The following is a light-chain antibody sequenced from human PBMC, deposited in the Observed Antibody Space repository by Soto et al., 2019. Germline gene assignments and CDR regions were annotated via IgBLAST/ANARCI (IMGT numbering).Light chain of an antibody. Sequence: DIQMTQSPSSLSASVGDRVTITCQASQDISNYLNWYQQKPGKAPKLLIYDASNLETGVPSSFSGSGSGTDFTFTISSLQPEDLETYYCQQYDNLPSFGPGTKVDIK. V-gene: IGKV1-33*01. CDR2: DAS. CDR3: QQYDNLPS. CDR1: QDISNY. J-gene: IGKJ3*01.